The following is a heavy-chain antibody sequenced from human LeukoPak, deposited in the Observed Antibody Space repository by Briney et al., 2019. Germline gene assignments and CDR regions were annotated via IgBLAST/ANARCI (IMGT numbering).Heavy chain of an antibody. CDR1: GGSISSYY. V-gene: IGHV4-59*01. J-gene: IGHJ6*03. CDR2: IYYSGST. CDR3: ARGGYCSGGSCYAPILGYYYYMDV. D-gene: IGHD2-15*01. Sequence: PSETLSLTCTVSGGSISSYYWSWIRQPPGKGLEWIGYIYYSGSTNYNPSLKSRVTISVDTSKNQFPLKLSSVTAADTAVYYCARGGYCSGGSCYAPILGYYYYMDVWGKGTTVTVSS.